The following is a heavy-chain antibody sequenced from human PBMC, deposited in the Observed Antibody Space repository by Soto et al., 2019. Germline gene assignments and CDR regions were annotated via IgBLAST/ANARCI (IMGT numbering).Heavy chain of an antibody. V-gene: IGHV1-8*01. J-gene: IGHJ6*02. CDR2: MNPYSGST. D-gene: IGHD3-9*01. Sequence: GASVKVSCKASGYSFTPYDVNWVRQATGQGLEWMGWMNPYSGSTGFAEKFQGRVTLTRDTSISTAYMELSSLRSEDTAVYYCASVTYNDPMTGYYRGYYYFGMDVWGQGTTVTVSS. CDR3: ASVTYNDPMTGYYRGYYYFGMDV. CDR1: GYSFTPYD.